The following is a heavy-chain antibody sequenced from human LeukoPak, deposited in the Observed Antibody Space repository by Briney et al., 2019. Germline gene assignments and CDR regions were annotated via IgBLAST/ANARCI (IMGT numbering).Heavy chain of an antibody. D-gene: IGHD6-13*01. J-gene: IGHJ6*03. CDR2: ISGSGGST. Sequence: GGSLRLSCAASGFTFSSYAMRWVRQAPGKGLEWVSAISGSGGSTYYADSVKGRFTISRDNSKNTLYLQMNSLRAEDTAVYYWANTARIAPRYYYYYMDVWGKGTTVTVSS. V-gene: IGHV3-23*01. CDR1: GFTFSSYA. CDR3: ANTARIAPRYYYYYMDV.